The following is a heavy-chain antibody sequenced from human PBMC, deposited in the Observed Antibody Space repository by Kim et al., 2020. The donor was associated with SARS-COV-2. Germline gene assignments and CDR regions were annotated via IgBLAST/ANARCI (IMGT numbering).Heavy chain of an antibody. J-gene: IGHJ6*02. Sequence: GGSLRLSCAASGFTFSSYSMNWVRQAPGKGLEWVSSISSSSSYIYYADSVKGRFTISRDKAKNSLYLQMNSLRAEDTAVYYCARDSCSGGSCYSKSPYYYYYGMDVWGQGTTVTVSS. CDR3: ARDSCSGGSCYSKSPYYYYYGMDV. D-gene: IGHD2-15*01. CDR1: GFTFSSYS. V-gene: IGHV3-21*01. CDR2: ISSSSSYI.